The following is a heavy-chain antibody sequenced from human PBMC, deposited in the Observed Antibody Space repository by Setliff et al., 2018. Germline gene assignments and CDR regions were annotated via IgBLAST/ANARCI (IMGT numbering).Heavy chain of an antibody. CDR3: ARIRLGDYYDSSGYFDY. J-gene: IGHJ4*02. Sequence: SGPTLVNPTQTLTLTCTFSGFSLSTSGVGVGWIRQPPGKALEWLAPIYWDDDKRYSPSLKSRLTISKDTSKNQVVLTMTNMDPVDTATYYCARIRLGDYYDSSGYFDYWGQGTLVTVSS. V-gene: IGHV2-5*02. CDR2: IYWDDDK. CDR1: GFSLSTSGVG. D-gene: IGHD3-22*01.